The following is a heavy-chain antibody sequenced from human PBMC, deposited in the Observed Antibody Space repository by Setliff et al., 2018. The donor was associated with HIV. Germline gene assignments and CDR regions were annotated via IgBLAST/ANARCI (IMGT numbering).Heavy chain of an antibody. J-gene: IGHJ3*02. D-gene: IGHD4-4*01. CDR3: AREGYSVDAFDI. Sequence: ASVKVSCKASGYTFTDYYMHWVRQAPGQGLEWMGWISAYNGNTNYAQKLQGRVTMTTDTSTSTAYMELRSLRSDDTAVYYCAREGYSVDAFDIWGQGTMVTVSS. V-gene: IGHV1-18*04. CDR2: ISAYNGNT. CDR1: GYTFTDYY.